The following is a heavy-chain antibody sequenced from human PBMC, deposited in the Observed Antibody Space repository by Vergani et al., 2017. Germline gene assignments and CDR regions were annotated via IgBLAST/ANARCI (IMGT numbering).Heavy chain of an antibody. CDR1: NDSVSNTFYY. CDR2: IYYSGST. CDR3: ARNPYCGGDCYSDAFDI. D-gene: IGHD2-21*02. J-gene: IGHJ3*02. V-gene: IGHV4-39*07. Sequence: QVQLQESGPGLVKPSETLSLTCTASNDSVSNTFYYWGWIRQTPGKGLEWIGSIYYSGSTNYNPSLKSRVTISVDTSKNQFSLKLSSVTAADTAVYYCARNPYCGGDCYSDAFDIWGQGTMVTVSS.